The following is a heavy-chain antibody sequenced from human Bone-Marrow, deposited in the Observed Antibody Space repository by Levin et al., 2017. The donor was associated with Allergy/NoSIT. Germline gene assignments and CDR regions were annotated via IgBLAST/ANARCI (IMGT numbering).Heavy chain of an antibody. CDR3: ARDGKRGVGAYFDN. CDR2: INTETRSP. CDR1: GYHFTSYA. V-gene: IGHV7-4-1*02. Sequence: GESLKISCKTSGYHFTSYAINWARQAPGQGLEWMGWINTETRSPTYAQGLTGRFFFSVDPSVSTAYLRIINLQADDTAIYFCARDGKRGVGAYFDNWGQGTLVTVSS. J-gene: IGHJ4*02. D-gene: IGHD1-26*01.